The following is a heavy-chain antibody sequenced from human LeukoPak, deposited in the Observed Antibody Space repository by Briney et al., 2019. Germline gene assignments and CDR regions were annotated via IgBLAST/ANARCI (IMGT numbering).Heavy chain of an antibody. V-gene: IGHV3-23*01. CDR1: GFTSSSYG. D-gene: IGHD6-13*01. J-gene: IGHJ4*02. CDR2: ISGSGGAT. CDR3: AKRVSTSGVYLAPDFDY. Sequence: GGSLRLSCGTSGFTSSSYGMSWVRPAPGKGLEWGSIISGSGGATYYADSVKGRFTISRDNSKNTLYLQMNSLRDEDTAVYHCAKRVSTSGVYLAPDFDYWGQGNLVTVSS.